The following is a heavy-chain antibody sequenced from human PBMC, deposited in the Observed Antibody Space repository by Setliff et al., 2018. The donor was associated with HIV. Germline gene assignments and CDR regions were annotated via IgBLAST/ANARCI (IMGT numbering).Heavy chain of an antibody. J-gene: IGHJ4*02. Sequence: PSETLSLTCNVSDGSISSSSYYWAWIRQPPGKGLEWIGTIYYSGNTYYRPSLKSRVTVSIDTSKNQFSLKLSSVTAADTAVYYCARDRGRRGQLWLHFDYWGQGTLVTVSS. CDR2: IYYSGNT. D-gene: IGHD5-18*01. V-gene: IGHV4-39*02. CDR3: ARDRGRRGQLWLHFDY. CDR1: DGSISSSSYY.